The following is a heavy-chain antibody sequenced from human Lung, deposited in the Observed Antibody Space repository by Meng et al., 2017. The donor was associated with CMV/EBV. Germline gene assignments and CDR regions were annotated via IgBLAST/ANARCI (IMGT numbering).Heavy chain of an antibody. J-gene: IGHJ4*02. D-gene: IGHD3-16*01. CDR2: IGGSGGPI. CDR3: ARGGYDYVWGSLDY. CDR1: RFTFSAYE. Sequence: SCAASRFTFSAYEMNWVRQAPGKGLEWVPYIGGSGGPINYADAVRGRFTISRNNARNSLYLQMNSLRAEDTAVYYCARGGYDYVWGSLDYWGQGTLVTVSS. V-gene: IGHV3-48*03.